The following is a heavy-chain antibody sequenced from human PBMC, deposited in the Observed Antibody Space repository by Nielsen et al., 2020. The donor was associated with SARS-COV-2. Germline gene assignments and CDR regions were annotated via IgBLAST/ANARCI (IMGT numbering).Heavy chain of an antibody. D-gene: IGHD2-2*01. Sequence: KVSCKGSGYSFTSYWISWVRQMPGKGLEWMGRIDPSDSYTNYSPSFQGHVTISADKSISTAYLQWSSLKASDIAMYYCAGTLPDDYYYGMDVWGQGTTVTVSS. CDR1: GYSFTSYW. CDR2: IDPSDSYT. CDR3: AGTLPDDYYYGMDV. V-gene: IGHV5-10-1*01. J-gene: IGHJ6*02.